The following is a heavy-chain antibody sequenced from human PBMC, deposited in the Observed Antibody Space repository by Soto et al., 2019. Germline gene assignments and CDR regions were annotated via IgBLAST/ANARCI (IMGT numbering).Heavy chain of an antibody. V-gene: IGHV1-8*01. CDR1: GYTFTSYD. J-gene: IGHJ3*02. D-gene: IGHD3-16*02. Sequence: ASVKVSCKASGYTFTSYDINWVRQATGQGLEWMGWMNPNSGNTGYAQKFQGRVTMTRNTSISTAYMEPSSLRSEDTAVYYCARVGYDYVWGSYRSDAFDTWGQGTMVTVSS. CDR2: MNPNSGNT. CDR3: ARVGYDYVWGSYRSDAFDT.